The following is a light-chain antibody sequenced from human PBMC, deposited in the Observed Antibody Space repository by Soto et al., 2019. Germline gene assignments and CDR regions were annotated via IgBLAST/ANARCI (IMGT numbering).Light chain of an antibody. CDR1: SSNIGAGYD. J-gene: IGLJ2*01. Sequence: QLVLTQPPSVSGAPGQRVTISCTGSSSNIGAGYDVHWYQQLPGTAPKLLIYGNYNRPSGVPDRFSGSKSGASASLAITGLLAEDEADYTCQSYDSGLSGSKVVFGGGTKLTVL. CDR2: GNY. CDR3: QSYDSGLSGSKVV. V-gene: IGLV1-40*01.